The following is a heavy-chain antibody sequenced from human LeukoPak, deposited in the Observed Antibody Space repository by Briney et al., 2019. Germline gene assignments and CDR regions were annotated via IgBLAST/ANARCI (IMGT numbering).Heavy chain of an antibody. CDR1: GGSISSYY. Sequence: SETLSLTCTVSGGSISSYYWSWIRQPAGKGLEWIGRIYISGSTNYNPSLKSRVTISVDTSKNQFSLKLSSVTAADTAVYYCARSSSWYGTDYWGQGTLVTVSS. CDR3: ARSSSWYGTDY. J-gene: IGHJ4*02. D-gene: IGHD6-13*01. CDR2: IYISGST. V-gene: IGHV4-4*07.